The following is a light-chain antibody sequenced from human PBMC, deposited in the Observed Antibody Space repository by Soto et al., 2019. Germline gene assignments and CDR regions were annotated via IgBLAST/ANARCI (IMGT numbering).Light chain of an antibody. CDR3: LQHNSYTRT. CDR2: AAS. Sequence: DIQMTQSPSSLSASVGDRVTITCRASQGIRNDLGWYQQKAGKAPKRLIYAASTLQGGVPSRFSGSGSGTEFPPISSSLQAEDFATYYRLQHNSYTRTFGQGTKVEIK. V-gene: IGKV1-17*01. J-gene: IGKJ1*01. CDR1: QGIRND.